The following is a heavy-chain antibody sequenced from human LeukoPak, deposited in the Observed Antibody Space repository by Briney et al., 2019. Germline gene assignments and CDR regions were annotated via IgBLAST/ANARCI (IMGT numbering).Heavy chain of an antibody. CDR2: IYYSGST. CDR3: ARATYYDILTGYLFDY. J-gene: IGHJ4*02. Sequence: SETLSLTCTVSGGSISSYYWSWIRQPPGKGLEWIGYIYYSGSTNYNPSLKSRVTISVVTSKNQFSLKLSSVTAADTAVYYCARATYYDILTGYLFDYWGQGTLVTVSS. V-gene: IGHV4-59*01. D-gene: IGHD3-9*01. CDR1: GGSISSYY.